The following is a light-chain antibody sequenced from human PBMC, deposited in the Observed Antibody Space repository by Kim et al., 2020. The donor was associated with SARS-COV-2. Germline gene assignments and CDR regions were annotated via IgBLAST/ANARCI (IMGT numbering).Light chain of an antibody. CDR3: QQYGRSIT. J-gene: IGKJ5*01. CDR1: QSVDSHS. Sequence: SPGETPTLSGGASQSVDSHSLAWYQQNPGRPPRLLIYAASRGANGIPDRFSGSGSGTDFTLTISRLEPEDFAVYYCQQYGRSITFGQGTRLEIK. V-gene: IGKV3-20*01. CDR2: AAS.